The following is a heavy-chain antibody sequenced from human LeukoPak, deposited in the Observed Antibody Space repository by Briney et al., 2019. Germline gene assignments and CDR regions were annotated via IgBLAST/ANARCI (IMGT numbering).Heavy chain of an antibody. D-gene: IGHD2-21*02. CDR2: IYSGGST. V-gene: IGHV3-53*01. J-gene: IGHJ4*02. Sequence: GGSLRLSCAASGFTVSSNYMSWVRQAPGKGLEWVSVIYSGGSTYYADSVKGRFTISRDSSKNTLYLQMNSLRAEDTAVYYCARVTCGGDCYLFDYWGQGTLVTVSS. CDR1: GFTVSSNY. CDR3: ARVTCGGDCYLFDY.